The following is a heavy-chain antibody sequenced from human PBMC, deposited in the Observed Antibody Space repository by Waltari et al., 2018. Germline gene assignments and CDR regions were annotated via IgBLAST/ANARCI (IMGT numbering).Heavy chain of an antibody. V-gene: IGHV4-39*01. CDR2: IYYSGST. Sequence: QLHLQESGPGLVKPSETLSLTCSVSGDSINRSNYYWGWIRQPPGKGLESIGSIYYSGSTYHSPSLKSRVTMPVDTSKNEFYLKLTSVAAADTATYYCARLTVVGATRWFDPWGQGTQVTVSS. CDR1: GDSINRSNYY. D-gene: IGHD1-26*01. J-gene: IGHJ5*02. CDR3: ARLTVVGATRWFDP.